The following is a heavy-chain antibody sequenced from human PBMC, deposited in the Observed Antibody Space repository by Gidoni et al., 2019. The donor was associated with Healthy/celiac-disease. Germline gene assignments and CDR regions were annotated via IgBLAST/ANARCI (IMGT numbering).Heavy chain of an antibody. CDR3: AREDTAPRAGEDYFDY. Sequence: EVQLVESGGGLVQPGGSLRLSCAASGFTFSSYSMNWVRQAPGKGLEWVSYISSSSSTIYYADSVKGRFTISRDNAKNSLYLQMNSLRAEDTAVYYCAREDTAPRAGEDYFDYWGQGTLVTVSS. V-gene: IGHV3-48*04. J-gene: IGHJ4*02. D-gene: IGHD5-18*01. CDR2: ISSSSSTI. CDR1: GFTFSSYS.